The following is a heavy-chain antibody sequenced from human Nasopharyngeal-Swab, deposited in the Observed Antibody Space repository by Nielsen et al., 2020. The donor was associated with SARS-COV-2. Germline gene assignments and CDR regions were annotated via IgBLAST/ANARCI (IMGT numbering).Heavy chain of an antibody. CDR2: IYYSGST. CDR3: ARQPSMVHYYYYGMDV. Sequence: RQAPGKGLEWSGNIYYSGSTYYSPTLKSRLTISVDASKNQFSLKLSSVTAADTAVYYCARQPSMVHYYYYGMDVWGQGTTVTVSS. J-gene: IGHJ6*02. V-gene: IGHV4-39*01. D-gene: IGHD4/OR15-4a*01.